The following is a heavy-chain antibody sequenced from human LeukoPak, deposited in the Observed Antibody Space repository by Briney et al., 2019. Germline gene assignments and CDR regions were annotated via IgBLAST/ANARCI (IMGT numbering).Heavy chain of an antibody. J-gene: IGHJ4*02. Sequence: SVKVSCKASGGTFSSYAISWVRQAPGQGLEWMGGISPIFGTANYAQKFQGRVTITADESTSTAYMELSSLRSEDTAVYYCASTRTKRYCSGTSCYAWYFDYWGQGTLVTVSS. D-gene: IGHD2-2*01. CDR1: GGTFSSYA. V-gene: IGHV1-69*13. CDR3: ASTRTKRYCSGTSCYAWYFDY. CDR2: ISPIFGTA.